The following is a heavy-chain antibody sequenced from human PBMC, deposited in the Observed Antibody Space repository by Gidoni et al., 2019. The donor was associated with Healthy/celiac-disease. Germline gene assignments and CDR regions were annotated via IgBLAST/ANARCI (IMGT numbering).Heavy chain of an antibody. J-gene: IGHJ4*02. Sequence: QVQLVEAGGGGVQPGRSLRLSCAASGFTFSSSGMHWVRQAPGKGLGWVAVIWYDGSNKYYADSVKGRFTISSDNSKNTLYLQMDRLRAEDTAVYYCARDLSSGYSYYFDYWGQGTLVTVSS. D-gene: IGHD3-22*01. CDR1: GFTFSSSG. CDR2: IWYDGSNK. CDR3: ARDLSSGYSYYFDY. V-gene: IGHV3-33*01.